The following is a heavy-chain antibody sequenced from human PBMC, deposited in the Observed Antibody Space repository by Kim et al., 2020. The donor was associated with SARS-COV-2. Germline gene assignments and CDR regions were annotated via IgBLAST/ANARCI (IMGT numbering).Heavy chain of an antibody. CDR1: GYTFTSYA. V-gene: IGHV1-3*01. CDR2: INAGNGNT. Sequence: ASVKVSCKASGYTFTSYAMHWVRQAPGQRLEWMGWINAGNGNTKYSQKFQGRVTITRDTSASTAYMELSSLRSEDTAVYYCARGTAAAVYYYYGMDVWGQGTTVTVSS. J-gene: IGHJ6*02. CDR3: ARGTAAAVYYYYGMDV. D-gene: IGHD6-13*01.